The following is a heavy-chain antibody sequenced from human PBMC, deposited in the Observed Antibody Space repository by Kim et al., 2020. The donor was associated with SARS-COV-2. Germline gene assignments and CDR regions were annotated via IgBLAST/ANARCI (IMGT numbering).Heavy chain of an antibody. CDR3: ARGAVIPSGKSALHDY. V-gene: IGHV1-2*06. D-gene: IGHD6-13*01. J-gene: IGHJ4*02. CDR2: IIPSSGGT. CDR1: GYNFIDYY. Sequence: ASVKVSCKTSGYNFIDYYLHWVRQAPGQGLEWMGRIIPSSGGTDYAQKFQGRVTMTRDTSINTIYMELSRLRSGDTAVYYCARGAVIPSGKSALHDYWGQGTLVTVSS.